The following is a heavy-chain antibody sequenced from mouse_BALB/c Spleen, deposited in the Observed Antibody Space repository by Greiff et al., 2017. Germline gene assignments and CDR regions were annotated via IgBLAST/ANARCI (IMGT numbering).Heavy chain of an antibody. CDR3: ATYGYDPWFAY. V-gene: IGHV14-3*02. CDR2: IDPANGNT. Sequence: EVQRVESGAELVKPGASVKLSCTASGFNIKDTYMHWVKQRPEQGLEWIGRIDPANGNTKYDPKFQGKATITADTSSNTAYLQLSSLTSEDTAVYYCATYGYDPWFAYWGQGTLVTVSA. J-gene: IGHJ3*01. CDR1: GFNIKDTY. D-gene: IGHD2-2*01.